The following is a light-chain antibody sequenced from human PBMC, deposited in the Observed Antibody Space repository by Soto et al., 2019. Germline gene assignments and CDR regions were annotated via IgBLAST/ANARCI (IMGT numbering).Light chain of an antibody. CDR2: AAS. CDR3: QQYNSYSWT. CDR1: QTISTW. V-gene: IGKV1-5*01. Sequence: EIQVTQTPPTLSASVGDRVTITCRASQTISTWMAWYQQKPGKAPKLLIYAASSLQSGVPSRFSGSGSGTEFTLTISSLQPDDFATYYCQQYNSYSWTFGQGTKV. J-gene: IGKJ1*01.